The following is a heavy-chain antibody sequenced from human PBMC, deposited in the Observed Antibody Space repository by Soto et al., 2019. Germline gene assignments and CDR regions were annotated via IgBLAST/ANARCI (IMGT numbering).Heavy chain of an antibody. V-gene: IGHV1-3*01. CDR3: ASDILSVGPRANEAFDV. J-gene: IGHJ3*01. Sequence: QVQLVQSGAEVRKPGASVNISCRASGFSFSDNLINWVRQAPGQSLEWMGWINPDNGNTRYSQTFKGRVTISKHSSASIAYVEVSDLTSEDTTVYYCASDILSVGPRANEAFDVWGQGTMVTVSS. CDR1: GFSFSDNL. CDR2: INPDNGNT.